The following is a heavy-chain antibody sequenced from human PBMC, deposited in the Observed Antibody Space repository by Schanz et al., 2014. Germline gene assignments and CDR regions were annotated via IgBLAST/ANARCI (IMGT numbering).Heavy chain of an antibody. CDR1: GFSFSGSG. CDR2: INQDGYDK. J-gene: IGHJ3*01. V-gene: IGHV3-7*01. CDR3: ARVEGSSGSASSYRALNV. Sequence: VQLVESGGGVVQPGGSLRLSCAASGFSFSGSGMHWVRQAPGEGLEWVASINQDGYDKHYVDSVEGRFTISRDNAKKSLYLQMNTLRAEDTAIYYCARVEGSSGSASSYRALNVWGQGTTVTVSS. D-gene: IGHD3-10*01.